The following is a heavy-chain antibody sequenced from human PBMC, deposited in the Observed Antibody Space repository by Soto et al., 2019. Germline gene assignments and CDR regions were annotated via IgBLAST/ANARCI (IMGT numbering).Heavy chain of an antibody. CDR2: IFSNDEK. Sequence: QVTLKESGPVLVKPTETLTLICTVSGFSLSNARMGVSWIRQPPGKALEWLAHIFSNDEKSYSTSLKSRLTFSKDTSKSQVVLTMTNMDPVDTATYYCARHGRGVGARPLDYWGQGTLVTVSS. CDR3: ARHGRGVGARPLDY. V-gene: IGHV2-26*01. J-gene: IGHJ4*02. D-gene: IGHD1-26*01. CDR1: GFSLSNARMG.